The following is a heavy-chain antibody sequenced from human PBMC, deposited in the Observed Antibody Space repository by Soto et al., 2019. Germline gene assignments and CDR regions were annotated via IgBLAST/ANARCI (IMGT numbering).Heavy chain of an antibody. J-gene: IGHJ4*02. CDR2: INPAPQLR. CDR3: GRMQLARLDH. CDR1: GVPFNSYG. Sequence: QVVLLQSGTEVTRPGSSVKVSCKASGVPFNSYGFAWVRQAPGRGLEWVGRINPAPQLRNYEQSLQGRVTITADTSTTTAYMELSGLTSEYTAVYYGGRMQLARLDHWGQGTLVTVSS. V-gene: IGHV1-69*09.